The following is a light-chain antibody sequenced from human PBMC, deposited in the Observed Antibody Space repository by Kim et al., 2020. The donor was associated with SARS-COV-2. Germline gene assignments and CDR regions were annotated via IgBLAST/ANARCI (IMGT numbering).Light chain of an antibody. CDR1: QVIDNA. V-gene: IGKV1-13*02. J-gene: IGKJ2*01. CDR2: DAS. CDR3: QQFRRFPRT. Sequence: IELTQFPPSLSASVGDRVTITCRAGQVIDNALAWYQQKPGKPPRLLIFDASSLQSGVPSRFSGSGSVTDFTLTISSLQPEDSASYYCQQFRRFPRTFGQGTKLEI.